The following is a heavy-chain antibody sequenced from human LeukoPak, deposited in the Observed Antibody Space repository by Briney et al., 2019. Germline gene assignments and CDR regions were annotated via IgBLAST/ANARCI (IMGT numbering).Heavy chain of an antibody. J-gene: IGHJ4*02. CDR3: ARGSYYYGSGSYYIPDY. CDR2: ISAYNGNT. Sequence: ASVKVSCKAPGYTFTSYGISWVRQAPGQGLEWMGWISAYNGNTNYAQKLQGRVTMTTDTSTSTAYMELRSLRSDDTAVYYCARGSYYYGSGSYYIPDYWGQGTLVTVSS. D-gene: IGHD3-10*01. CDR1: GYTFTSYG. V-gene: IGHV1-18*01.